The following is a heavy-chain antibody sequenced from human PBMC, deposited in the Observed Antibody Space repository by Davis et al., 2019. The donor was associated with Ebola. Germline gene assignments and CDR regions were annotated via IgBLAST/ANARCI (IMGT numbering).Heavy chain of an antibody. J-gene: IGHJ4*02. D-gene: IGHD2-15*01. CDR1: GFTFSTYA. CDR2: ISGNTAYT. CDR3: ARSSGGYTTLGY. Sequence: GESLKISCAASGFTFSTYAMTWVRQAPGKGLEWVSSISGNTAYTNYADSVKGRYTISRDNSKNTLYLQMNSLRAEDTAVYYCARSSGGYTTLGYWGQGTLVTVSS. V-gene: IGHV3-23*01.